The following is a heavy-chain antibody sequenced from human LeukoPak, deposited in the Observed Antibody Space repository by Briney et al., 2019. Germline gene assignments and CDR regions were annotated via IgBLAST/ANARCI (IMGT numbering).Heavy chain of an antibody. Sequence: ASVKVSCKASGYTFTNYGISWVRQAPGQGLEWMGWISAYNGNTNYAQKVQGRVTLTTGTSTSTAYMELRSLRSDDTAIYYCAREHGGSHPFDYWGQGTLVTVSS. J-gene: IGHJ4*02. CDR2: ISAYNGNT. CDR3: AREHGGSHPFDY. V-gene: IGHV1-18*01. D-gene: IGHD2-15*01. CDR1: GYTFTNYG.